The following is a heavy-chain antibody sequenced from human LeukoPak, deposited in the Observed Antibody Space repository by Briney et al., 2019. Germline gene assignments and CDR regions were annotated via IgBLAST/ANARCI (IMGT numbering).Heavy chain of an antibody. J-gene: IGHJ4*02. Sequence: PSGSLSLTCTASGHVLSSVSYDWGRILQSAGKGLPSIGSIYYSGSIFYNASFESRLTLSVDTSKTQFYLKLRSLTAADTAVYYCARLCQVTSCAKFDYWGQGIQVTVSS. D-gene: IGHD2-21*02. CDR2: IYYSGSI. CDR1: GHVLSSVSYD. V-gene: IGHV4-39*01. CDR3: ARLCQVTSCAKFDY.